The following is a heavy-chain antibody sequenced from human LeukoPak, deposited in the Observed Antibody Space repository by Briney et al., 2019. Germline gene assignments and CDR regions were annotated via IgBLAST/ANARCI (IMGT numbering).Heavy chain of an antibody. CDR1: GGSLSGYY. J-gene: IGHJ6*02. Sequence: PSEPLSLTSAVYGGSLSGYYWSWIRQPPGMGLEWNGEINHSGSTNNNPSLKSRVTISIDTSKNLFSLRLSSVTAADTAVYYCARVIVATTVYYYYYGMDVWGQGTTVTVSS. CDR3: ARVIVATTVYYYYYGMDV. CDR2: INHSGST. D-gene: IGHD5-12*01. V-gene: IGHV4-34*01.